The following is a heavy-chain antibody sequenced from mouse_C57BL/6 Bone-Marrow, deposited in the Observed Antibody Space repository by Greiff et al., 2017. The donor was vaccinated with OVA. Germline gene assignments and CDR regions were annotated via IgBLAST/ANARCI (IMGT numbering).Heavy chain of an antibody. D-gene: IGHD2-4*01. J-gene: IGHJ3*01. Sequence: EVQLLESGPGLVKPSQSLSLTCSVTGYSITSGYYWNWIRQFPGNKLEWMGYISYDGSNNYNPSLKNRISITRDTSKNQFFLKLNSVTTEDTATYYCARDDYDWFAYWGQGTLVTVSA. V-gene: IGHV3-6*01. CDR2: ISYDGSN. CDR3: ARDDYDWFAY. CDR1: GYSITSGYY.